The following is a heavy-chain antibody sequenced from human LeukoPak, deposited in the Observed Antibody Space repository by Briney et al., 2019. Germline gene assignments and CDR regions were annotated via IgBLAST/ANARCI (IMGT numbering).Heavy chain of an antibody. Sequence: SETLSLTCAVYGGSFSGYYWSWIRQPPGKGLEWIGEINHSGSTNYNPSLKSRVTISVDTSKNQFSLKLSSVTAADTAVYYCASGGRDYGDRTRFDYWGQGTQVTVPS. V-gene: IGHV4-34*01. D-gene: IGHD4-17*01. CDR3: ASGGRDYGDRTRFDY. CDR1: GGSFSGYY. J-gene: IGHJ4*02. CDR2: INHSGST.